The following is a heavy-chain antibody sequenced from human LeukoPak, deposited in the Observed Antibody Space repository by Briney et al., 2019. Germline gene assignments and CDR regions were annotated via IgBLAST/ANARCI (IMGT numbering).Heavy chain of an antibody. V-gene: IGHV4-39*01. CDR3: ASPYYDILTGPYDAFDI. Sequence: SETLSLTCTVSGGSIISYYWSWIRQPPGKGLEWIGSIYYSGSTYYNPSLKSRVTISVDTSKNQFSLKLSSVTAADTAVYYCASPYYDILTGPYDAFDIWGQGTMVTVSS. J-gene: IGHJ3*02. CDR1: GGSIISYY. CDR2: IYYSGST. D-gene: IGHD3-9*01.